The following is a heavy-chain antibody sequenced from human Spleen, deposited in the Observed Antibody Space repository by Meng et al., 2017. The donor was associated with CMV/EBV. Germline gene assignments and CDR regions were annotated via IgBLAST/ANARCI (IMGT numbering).Heavy chain of an antibody. CDR1: TFTSYD. J-gene: IGHJ5*02. CDR3: ARRRATVRGVIKKDWFDP. Sequence: TFTSYDINWVRQATGQGLEWMGWMNPNSGNTGYAQKFQGRVTITRNTSISTAYMELSSLRSEDTAVYYCARRRATVRGVIKKDWFDPWGQGTLVTVSS. CDR2: MNPNSGNT. V-gene: IGHV1-8*03. D-gene: IGHD3-10*01.